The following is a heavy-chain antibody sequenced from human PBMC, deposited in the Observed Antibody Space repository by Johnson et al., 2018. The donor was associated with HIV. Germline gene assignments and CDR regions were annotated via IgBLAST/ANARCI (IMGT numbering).Heavy chain of an antibody. CDR1: GFTFSSYG. D-gene: IGHD4-11*01. CDR2: ITGSGGNT. V-gene: IGHV3-NL1*01. J-gene: IGHJ3*02. Sequence: QVQLVESGGGVVQPGGSLRLSCAASGFTFSSYGMHWVRRTPGKGLEWVSSITGSGGNTYDADSVKGRFTISRDNSKNTLYLQMNSLRADDTAVYYCARETRDDAFDIWGQGTMVTVSS. CDR3: ARETRDDAFDI.